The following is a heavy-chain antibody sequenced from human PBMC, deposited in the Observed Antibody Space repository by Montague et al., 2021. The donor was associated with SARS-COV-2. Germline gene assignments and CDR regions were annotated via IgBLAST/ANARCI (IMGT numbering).Heavy chain of an antibody. D-gene: IGHD6-19*01. J-gene: IGHJ4*02. CDR3: ARGIAVAGLFDY. CDR1: GGSISSGSYY. Sequence: TLSLTCTVSGGSISSGSYYWSWIRQPAGKGLEWIGRISISGSTNYNPSLKSRVTISADTSKNQFSLKLSSVTAADTAVYYCARGIAVAGLFDYWGQGTLVTVSS. CDR2: ISISGST. V-gene: IGHV4-61*02.